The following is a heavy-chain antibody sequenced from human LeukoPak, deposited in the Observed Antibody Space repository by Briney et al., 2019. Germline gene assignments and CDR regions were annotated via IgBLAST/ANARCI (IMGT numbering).Heavy chain of an antibody. CDR1: GGTFSSYA. V-gene: IGHV1-69*04. CDR2: IIPILGIA. J-gene: IGHJ4*02. D-gene: IGHD3-22*01. CDR3: ARGYYDSSGYRFDY. Sequence: SVKVSCKASGGTFSSYAISWVRQAPGQGLEWMGRIIPILGIANYAQKFQGRVTITADKSTSTAYMELSSLRSEDTAVYYCARGYYDSSGYRFDYWGQGTLVTVSS.